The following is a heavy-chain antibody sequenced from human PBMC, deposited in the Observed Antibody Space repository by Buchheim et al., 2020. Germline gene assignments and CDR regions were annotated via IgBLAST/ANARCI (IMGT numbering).Heavy chain of an antibody. V-gene: IGHV7-4-1*02. CDR3: ARDGQYDFWSGYYSYYYGMDV. Sequence: QVQLVQSGSELKKPGASVKVSCKASGYTFTSYAMNWVRQAPGQGLEWMGWINTNTGNPMYAQGFTGRFVFSLDTSVSTAYLQISSLKAEDTAVYYCARDGQYDFWSGYYSYYYGMDVWGQGTT. J-gene: IGHJ6*02. CDR2: INTNTGNP. D-gene: IGHD3-3*01. CDR1: GYTFTSYA.